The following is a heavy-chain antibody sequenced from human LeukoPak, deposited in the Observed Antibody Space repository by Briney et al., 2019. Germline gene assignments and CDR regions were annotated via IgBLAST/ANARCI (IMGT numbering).Heavy chain of an antibody. CDR2: IYYSGST. CDR3: ARALGGYYYDY. Sequence: SETLSLTCTVSGGSISSYYWSWTRQPPGKGLEWIGYIYYSGSTNYNPSLKSRVTISVDTSKNQFSLKLSSVTAADTAVYYCARALGGYYYDYWGQGTLVTVSS. CDR1: GGSISSYY. J-gene: IGHJ4*02. D-gene: IGHD3-22*01. V-gene: IGHV4-59*01.